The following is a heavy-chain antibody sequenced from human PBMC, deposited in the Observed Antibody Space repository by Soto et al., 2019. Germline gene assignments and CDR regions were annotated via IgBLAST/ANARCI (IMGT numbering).Heavy chain of an antibody. CDR2: IYWNDDK. CDR1: GFSLSTSGGG. V-gene: IGHV2-5*01. J-gene: IGHJ6*02. D-gene: IGHD6-19*01. CDR3: AHAIAVAELDHYYYYGMDV. Sequence: EAGPTLGNPTQPLTLTCTFSGFSLSTSGGGVGWIRQPPGKALEWLALIYWNDDKRYSPSLKSRLTITKDTSKNQVVLTMTNMDPVDTATYYCAHAIAVAELDHYYYYGMDVWGQGTTAPVS.